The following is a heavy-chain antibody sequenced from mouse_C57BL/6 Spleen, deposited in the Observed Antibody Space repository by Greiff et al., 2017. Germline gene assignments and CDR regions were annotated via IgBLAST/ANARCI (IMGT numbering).Heavy chain of an antibody. CDR2: IYPGDGDT. CDR1: GYAFSSSW. J-gene: IGHJ3*01. D-gene: IGHD1-1*01. CDR3: ARSIGDYYGSSYPFAY. V-gene: IGHV1-82*01. Sequence: QVHVKQSGPELVKPGASVKISCKASGYAFSSSWMNWVKQRPGKGLEWIGRIYPGDGDTNYNGKFKGKATLTADKSSSTAYMQLSSLTSEDSAVYFCARSIGDYYGSSYPFAYWGQGTLVTVSA.